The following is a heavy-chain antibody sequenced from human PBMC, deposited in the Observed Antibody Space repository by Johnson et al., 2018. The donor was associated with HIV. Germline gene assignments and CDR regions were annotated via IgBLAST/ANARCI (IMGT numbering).Heavy chain of an antibody. D-gene: IGHD1-26*01. Sequence: MQLVESGGGLVQPGGSLRLSCAASGFTFSSYDMHLVRQAPGRGLEWVSVVYSDGNTYYADSVKDRFTISRDNSKNTLYLQMSSLRAEDTAVYYCARVMGATQVMGAFDIWGQGTMVPVSS. J-gene: IGHJ3*02. CDR1: GFTFSSYD. CDR2: VYSDGNT. CDR3: ARVMGATQVMGAFDI. V-gene: IGHV3-66*01.